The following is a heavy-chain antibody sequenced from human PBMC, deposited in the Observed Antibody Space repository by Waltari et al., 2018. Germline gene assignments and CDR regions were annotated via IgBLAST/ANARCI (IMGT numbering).Heavy chain of an antibody. D-gene: IGHD3-22*01. CDR2: IKSKTDGGTT. CDR3: TTSLIVVVISYDAFDI. V-gene: IGHV3-15*01. Sequence: EVQLVESGGGLIQPGGSLRLSCAASGFTVSSNYMSWVRQAPGKGLEWVGRIKSKTDGGTTDYAAPVKGRFTISRDDSKNTLYLQMNSLKTEDTAVYYCTTSLIVVVISYDAFDIWGQGTMVTVSS. CDR1: GFTVSSNY. J-gene: IGHJ3*02.